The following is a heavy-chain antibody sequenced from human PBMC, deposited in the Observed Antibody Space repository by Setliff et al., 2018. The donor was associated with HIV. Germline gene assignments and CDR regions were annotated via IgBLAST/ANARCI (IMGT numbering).Heavy chain of an antibody. CDR2: SIPILGVA. Sequence: SVKVSCKASRSTFNSHTINWVRQAPGQGLDWMGRSIPILGVANYAQRFQGKVTITADKSTSTAYMELTSLRFDDTAMYYCVRGVQSPPHYPYYYMDVWGEGTMVTVSS. V-gene: IGHV1-69*02. CDR1: RSTFNSHT. CDR3: VRGVQSPPHYPYYYMDV. J-gene: IGHJ6*03. D-gene: IGHD3-10*01.